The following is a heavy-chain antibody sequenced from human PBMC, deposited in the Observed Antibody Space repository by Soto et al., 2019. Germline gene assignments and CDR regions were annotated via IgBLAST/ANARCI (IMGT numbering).Heavy chain of an antibody. J-gene: IGHJ5*02. V-gene: IGHV1-46*01. Sequence: GASVKVSCKASGYTFTSYYMHWVRHAPGQGLEWMGIINPSGGSTSYAQKFQGRVTMTRDTSTSTVYMELSSLRSEDTAVYYCARDGPNCSGGSCYSGDWFDAWGQGTLVTVSS. CDR2: INPSGGST. CDR1: GYTFTSYY. D-gene: IGHD2-15*01. CDR3: ARDGPNCSGGSCYSGDWFDA.